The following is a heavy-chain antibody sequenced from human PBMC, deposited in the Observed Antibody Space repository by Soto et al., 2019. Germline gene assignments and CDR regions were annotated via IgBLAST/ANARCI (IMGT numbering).Heavy chain of an antibody. V-gene: IGHV6-1*01. D-gene: IGHD2-8*01. Sequence: SQTLSLTCALSGDSVSPHSATCGWIRHSPSRGLEWLGRTYYMSKWYNDYAVSVKGRITINPDTSNNQLSLQLNSVAPDDTAVYYCARLIGNSWLVSWGQGTLVTVSS. CDR3: ARLIGNSWLVS. CDR2: TYYMSKWYN. J-gene: IGHJ5*01. CDR1: GDSVSPHSAT.